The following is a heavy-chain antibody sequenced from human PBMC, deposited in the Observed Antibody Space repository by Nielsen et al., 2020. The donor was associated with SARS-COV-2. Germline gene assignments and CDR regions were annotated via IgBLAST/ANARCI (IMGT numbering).Heavy chain of an antibody. CDR3: ARDQYSYGDMDYFDY. D-gene: IGHD5-18*01. V-gene: IGHV3-21*01. CDR2: ISSSSSYI. J-gene: IGHJ4*02. CDR1: GFTFSSYS. Sequence: GESLKISCAASGFTFSSYSMNWVRQDAGKGLEWVSSISSSSSYIYYADSVKGRFTISRDNAKNSLYLQMNSLRAEDTAVYYCARDQYSYGDMDYFDYWGQGTLVTVSS.